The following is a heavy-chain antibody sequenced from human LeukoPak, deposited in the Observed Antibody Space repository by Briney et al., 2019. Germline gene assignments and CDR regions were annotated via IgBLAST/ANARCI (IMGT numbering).Heavy chain of an antibody. CDR3: AKVGVELHYYYYMDV. J-gene: IGHJ6*03. Sequence: PGGSLRLSCEASGFLFSKSAMTWVRQAPGKGLMWVSGIADNGATYYADSVKGRFIISRDNSKNMVFLQMDSLRAEDTALYYCAKVGVELHYYYYMDVWGRGTTVTVSS. CDR2: IADNGAT. D-gene: IGHD3-3*01. CDR1: GFLFSKSA. V-gene: IGHV3-23*01.